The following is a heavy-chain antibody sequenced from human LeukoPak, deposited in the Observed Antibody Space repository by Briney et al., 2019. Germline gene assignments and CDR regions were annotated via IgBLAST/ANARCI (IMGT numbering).Heavy chain of an antibody. J-gene: IGHJ4*02. Sequence: SETLSLTCTVSGGSISNYYWTWIRQPPGKGLEWIGYIYYTGSTNHNPSLKSRVTISGDTSKNQFSLKLSSVTAADAAVYYCAREIRTTYDYVWGSYHDYWGQGTLVTVSS. CDR2: IYYTGST. CDR1: GGSISNYY. V-gene: IGHV4-59*01. CDR3: AREIRTTYDYVWGSYHDY. D-gene: IGHD3-16*02.